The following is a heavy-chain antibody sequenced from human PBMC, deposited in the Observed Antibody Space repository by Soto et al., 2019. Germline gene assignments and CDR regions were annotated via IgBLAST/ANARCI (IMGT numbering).Heavy chain of an antibody. CDR2: ISYHGSNK. Sequence: GGSLRLSCVVSGFIFSDYGMHWVRQAPGKGLEWVAAISYHGSNKYYIDSVKGRFTVSRDNSDNTLYLQMSSLRVEDTAVYYCAREGDTAMVFDYWGQGTLVTVSS. J-gene: IGHJ4*02. D-gene: IGHD5-18*01. V-gene: IGHV3-30*03. CDR1: GFIFSDYG. CDR3: AREGDTAMVFDY.